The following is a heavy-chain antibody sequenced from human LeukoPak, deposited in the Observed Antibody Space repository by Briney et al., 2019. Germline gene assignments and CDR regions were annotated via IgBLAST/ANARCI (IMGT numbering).Heavy chain of an antibody. CDR1: GYTFTSYG. V-gene: IGHV1-18*01. D-gene: IGHD6-13*01. Sequence: ASVTVSCKASGYTFTSYGISWVRQAPGQGLEWMGWISAYNGNTNCAQKLQGRVTMTTDTSTSTAYMELRSLRSDDTAVYYCARAREEYSSSWFFYWGQGTLVTVSS. CDR2: ISAYNGNT. CDR3: ARAREEYSSSWFFY. J-gene: IGHJ4*02.